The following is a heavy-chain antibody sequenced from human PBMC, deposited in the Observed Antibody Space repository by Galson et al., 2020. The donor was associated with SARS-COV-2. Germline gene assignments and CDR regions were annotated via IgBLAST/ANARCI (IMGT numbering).Heavy chain of an antibody. V-gene: IGHV4-59*11. D-gene: IGHD2-2*01. CDR1: GDSITSHL. CDR3: ARVFLYCTGCRNGKVDY. J-gene: IGHJ4*02. CDR2: VSHTGST. Sequence: SETLSLTCTVSGDSITSHLWSWIRQSPGKGLEWIGYVSHTGSTNYSPSLQSRVTISIDTSKSRFSLNLNSVTAADTAVYYCARVFLYCTGCRNGKVDYWGQGMLVTVSS.